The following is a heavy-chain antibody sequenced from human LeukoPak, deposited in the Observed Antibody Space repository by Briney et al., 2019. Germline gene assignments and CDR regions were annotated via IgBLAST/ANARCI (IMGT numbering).Heavy chain of an antibody. CDR2: ISRSGSTI. Sequence: GGSLRLSCAASTFTFINYEMNWVRQAPGKGLEWISYISRSGSTIYYADSVKGRFTISRDNAKNSLYLQMNSLRAEDTAVYYCASGYDLPYWGQGTLVTVSS. D-gene: IGHD5-12*01. V-gene: IGHV3-48*03. J-gene: IGHJ4*02. CDR3: ASGYDLPY. CDR1: TFTFINYE.